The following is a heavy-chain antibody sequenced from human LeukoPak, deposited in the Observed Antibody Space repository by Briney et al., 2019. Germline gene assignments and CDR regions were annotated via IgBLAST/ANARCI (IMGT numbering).Heavy chain of an antibody. J-gene: IGHJ4*02. CDR2: ISVYRGNT. D-gene: IGHD3-22*01. CDR3: ARSKSNYDNTGYIPLDY. CDR1: GYTFSTYA. Sequence: GASVKVSCKASGYTFSTYAISWVRQAPGQGLEWIGWISVYRGNTKFAQSFQGGVALTTDTSTTTAYMELTSLRSDDTAVYFCARSKSNYDNTGYIPLDYWGQGTLVTVSS. V-gene: IGHV1-18*01.